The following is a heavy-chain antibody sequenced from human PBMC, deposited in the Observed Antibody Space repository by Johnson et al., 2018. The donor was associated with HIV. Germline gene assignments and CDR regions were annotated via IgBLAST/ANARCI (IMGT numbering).Heavy chain of an antibody. V-gene: IGHV3-74*03. CDR2: IYNAWRRT. D-gene: IGHD2-21*01. CDR3: AKVDCGGDRCAGYDPFNL. CDR1: GFAFKTYW. Sequence: VQLVESGGGLVQPGGSLRLSCAASGFAFKTYWMVWVRQAPGKGLVWVARIYNAWRRTTYADSVTGGFTIPRDNAKNTVDLQMDSLRVEDTAVYYCAKVDCGGDRCAGYDPFNLWGQGTLVTVSS. J-gene: IGHJ3*01.